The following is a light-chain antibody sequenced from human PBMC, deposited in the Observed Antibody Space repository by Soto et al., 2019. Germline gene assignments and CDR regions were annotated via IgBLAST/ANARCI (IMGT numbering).Light chain of an antibody. J-gene: IGKJ2*01. CDR3: QQYGKSPHT. CDR2: GAS. CDR1: QSVSSSY. V-gene: IGKV3-20*01. Sequence: EIVLTQSPGTLSLSPGERVTLSCRASQSVSSSYLAWYQQKPGQAPRFLIYGASGRATGIPDRFSGSGSGTDFTLTISRLEPEDFAVYYCQQYGKSPHTFGQGTKLEIK.